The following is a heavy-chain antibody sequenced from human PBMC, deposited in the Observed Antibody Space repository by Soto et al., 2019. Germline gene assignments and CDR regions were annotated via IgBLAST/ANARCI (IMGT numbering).Heavy chain of an antibody. CDR3: ARGLSFSAYYYYMDV. J-gene: IGHJ6*03. CDR1: GGAFSGYY. CDR2: TNPGGST. V-gene: IGHV4-34*01. D-gene: IGHD3-3*02. Sequence: SETLSLTCAVYGGAFSGYYWSWIRQPPGKGLEWIGETNPGGSTNYNPSLKSRVTISVDTSKNQFSLKLTSVTAADTAVYYCARGLSFSAYYYYMDVWGKGTTVTVSS.